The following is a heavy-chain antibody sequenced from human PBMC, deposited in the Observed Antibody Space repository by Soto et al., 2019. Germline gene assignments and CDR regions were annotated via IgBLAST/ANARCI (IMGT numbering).Heavy chain of an antibody. CDR3: ARDPRSITGTTSSEDFQF. CDR2: IIPIFGIT. Sequence: QAHLMQSGAEVKKPGSSVKVSCKASGGTFSGYAISWVRQRPGRGLEWMGGIIPIFGITTYAEKFQGSITLAADESTGTAFMALRSLLSEDTAVYYCARDPRSITGTTSSEDFQFWGPGTLVSVSS. D-gene: IGHD1-20*01. J-gene: IGHJ1*01. CDR1: GGTFSGYA. V-gene: IGHV1-69*01.